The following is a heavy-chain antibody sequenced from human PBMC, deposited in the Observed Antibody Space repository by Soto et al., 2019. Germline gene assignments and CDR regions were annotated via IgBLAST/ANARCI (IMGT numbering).Heavy chain of an antibody. CDR1: GFTFNTYG. J-gene: IGHJ4*02. CDR3: ARGPLEPVADY. D-gene: IGHD6-19*01. CDR2: IWYDGSYQ. Sequence: QVHLVESGGGVVQPGRSLRLSCVASGFTFNTYGMHWVRQAPGAGLEWVAVIWYDGSYQSYADFVKGRFTISRDNSKNTVYLQMNSLRAEDTAVYYCARGPLEPVADYWGQGTLVTVSS. V-gene: IGHV3-33*01.